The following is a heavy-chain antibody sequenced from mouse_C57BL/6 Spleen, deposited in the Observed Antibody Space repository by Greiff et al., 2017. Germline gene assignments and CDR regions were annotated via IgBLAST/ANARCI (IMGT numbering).Heavy chain of an antibody. CDR1: GFTFSNYW. Sequence: EVLLVESGGGLVQPGGSMKLSCVASGFTFSNYWMNWVRQSPEKGLEWVAQIRLKSDNYATHYAESVKGRFTISRDASKSSVYRQMNNLRAEDTGIYYCTGSDYWGQGTTLTVSS. J-gene: IGHJ2*01. CDR2: IRLKSDNYAT. V-gene: IGHV6-3*01. CDR3: TGSDY.